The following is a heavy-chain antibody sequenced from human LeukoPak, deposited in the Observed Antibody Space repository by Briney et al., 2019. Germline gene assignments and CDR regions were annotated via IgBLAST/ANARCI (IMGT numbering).Heavy chain of an antibody. D-gene: IGHD1/OR15-1a*01. Sequence: SVKVSCKASGYTFTSYGISWVRQAPGQGLEWMGGIIPIFGTANYAQKFQGRVTITADKSTSTAYMELSSLRSEDTAVYYCARGEHMRRGLYFDYWGQGTLVTVSS. CDR2: IIPIFGTA. CDR3: ARGEHMRRGLYFDY. CDR1: GYTFTSYG. V-gene: IGHV1-69*06. J-gene: IGHJ4*02.